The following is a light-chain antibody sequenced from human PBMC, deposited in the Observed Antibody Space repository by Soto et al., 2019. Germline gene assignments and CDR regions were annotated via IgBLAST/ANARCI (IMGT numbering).Light chain of an antibody. CDR2: DAS. Sequence: EIVLTQSPATLSLSPGERATLSCRASQSVSSSLAWYQQKPGQAPRLLIYDASNRATGIPARFSGSGSGTDFTLTIHSLEPEDFAVYFCQQRSNWVFTFGPGTKVDIK. V-gene: IGKV3-11*01. CDR1: QSVSSS. J-gene: IGKJ3*01. CDR3: QQRSNWVFT.